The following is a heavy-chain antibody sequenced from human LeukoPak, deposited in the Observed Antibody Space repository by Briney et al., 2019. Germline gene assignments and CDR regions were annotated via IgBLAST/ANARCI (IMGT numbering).Heavy chain of an antibody. J-gene: IGHJ3*02. CDR3: ARGLTIAVAGTRDFDI. Sequence: PSETLSLTCTVSGGSISSSSYYWGWIRQPPGKGLEWIGSIYYSGSTYYNPSLKSRVTISVDTSKHQFSLKLRSVTAADTAVYYCARGLTIAVAGTRDFDIWGQGTMVTVSS. CDR2: IYYSGST. D-gene: IGHD6-19*01. CDR1: GGSISSSSYY. V-gene: IGHV4-39*01.